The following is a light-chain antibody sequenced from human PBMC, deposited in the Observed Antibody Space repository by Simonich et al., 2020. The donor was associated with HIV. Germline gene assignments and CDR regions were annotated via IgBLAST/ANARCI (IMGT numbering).Light chain of an antibody. CDR1: QRVGIN. CDR2: GAS. J-gene: IGKJ1*01. CDR3: QQCNNWPST. V-gene: IGKV3-15*01. Sequence: EIVMTHSPATLSVSPGERATLSCRARQRVGINLAWYQQKPGQAPRLLIYGASTRATGIPARFRGSGSGTEFTLTLSSMQSEDFAVYYWQQCNNWPSTFGQGTKVEIK.